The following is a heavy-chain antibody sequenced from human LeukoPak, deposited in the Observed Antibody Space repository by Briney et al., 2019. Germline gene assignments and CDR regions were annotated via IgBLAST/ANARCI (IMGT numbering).Heavy chain of an antibody. Sequence: ASVKVSCKASGYTFTSYYMRWVRQAPGQGLEWMGIINPSGGSTSYAQKFQGRVTMTRDMSTSTVYMELSSLRSEDTAVYYCARGPSIVVVPAAPFFDYWGQGTLVTVSS. V-gene: IGHV1-46*01. CDR1: GYTFTSYY. J-gene: IGHJ4*02. D-gene: IGHD2-2*01. CDR3: ARGPSIVVVPAAPFFDY. CDR2: INPSGGST.